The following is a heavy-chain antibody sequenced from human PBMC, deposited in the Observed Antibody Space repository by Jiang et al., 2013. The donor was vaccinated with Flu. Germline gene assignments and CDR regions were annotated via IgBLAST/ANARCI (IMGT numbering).Heavy chain of an antibody. CDR3: ANEGTVAEFWIDY. CDR1: GFTFSSYA. D-gene: IGHD6-19*01. J-gene: IGHJ4*02. CDR2: ISGSGGST. Sequence: RLSCAASGFTFSSYAMSWVRQAPGKGLEWVSAISGSGGSTYYADSVKGRFTISRDNSKNTLYLQMNSLRAEDTAVYYCANEGTVAEFWIDYWGQGTLVTVSS. V-gene: IGHV3-23*01.